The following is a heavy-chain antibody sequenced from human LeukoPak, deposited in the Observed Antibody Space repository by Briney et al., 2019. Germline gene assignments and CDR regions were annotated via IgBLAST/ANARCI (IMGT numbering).Heavy chain of an antibody. CDR3: ARATPISAWYQLLGGTPWFDP. D-gene: IGHD2-2*01. Sequence: GASVKVSCQASGYTFTSYGISWVRQAPGQGLEWMGWISAYNGNTNYAQKLQARVTMTTDTSTSTAYMELRSLRSDDTAVYYCARATPISAWYQLLGGTPWFDPWGQGTLVTVSS. J-gene: IGHJ5*02. CDR1: GYTFTSYG. V-gene: IGHV1-18*01. CDR2: ISAYNGNT.